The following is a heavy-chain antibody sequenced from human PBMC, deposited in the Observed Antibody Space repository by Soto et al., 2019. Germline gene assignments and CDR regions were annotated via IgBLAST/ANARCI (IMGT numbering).Heavy chain of an antibody. CDR2: IRNKANSYTI. V-gene: IGHV3-72*01. D-gene: IGHD1-26*01. CDR1: GFTFSDHY. Sequence: EVQLVESGGGLVQPGGSLRLSCAASGFTFSDHYMDWVRQAPGKGLEWVGRIRNKANSYTIEYAASVKGRFTMSRDDAKNSLYLQMNSLKNEDTAVYYCATFPRVGATEFDYWGQGTLVTVS. CDR3: ATFPRVGATEFDY. J-gene: IGHJ4*02.